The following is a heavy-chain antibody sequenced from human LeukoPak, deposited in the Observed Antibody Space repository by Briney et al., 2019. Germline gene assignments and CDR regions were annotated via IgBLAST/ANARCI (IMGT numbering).Heavy chain of an antibody. J-gene: IGHJ3*02. V-gene: IGHV4-59*01. Sequence: SETLSLTCTVSGGSISSYYWSWIRQPPGKGLEWIGYIYYSGSTNYNPSLKSRVTISVDTSKNQSFLKLSSVTAADTAVYYCARDDHGGSGKYAFDIWGRGTMVTVSS. CDR3: ARDDHGGSGKYAFDI. CDR1: GGSISSYY. D-gene: IGHD3-10*01. CDR2: IYYSGST.